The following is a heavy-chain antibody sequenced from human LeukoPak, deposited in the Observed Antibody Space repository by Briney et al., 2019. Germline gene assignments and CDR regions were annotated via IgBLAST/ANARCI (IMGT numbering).Heavy chain of an antibody. CDR3: ARDTHRSGCDY. CDR1: GFTFSTYS. Sequence: PGGSLRLSCAASGFTFSTYSMNWVRQAPGKGLEWVSSITSSGSGTFHADSVKGRLTISRDNAENTLYLQMNSLRAEDTAVYYCARDTHRSGCDYWGQGTLVTVSS. J-gene: IGHJ4*02. D-gene: IGHD6-19*01. CDR2: ITSSGSGT. V-gene: IGHV3-21*06.